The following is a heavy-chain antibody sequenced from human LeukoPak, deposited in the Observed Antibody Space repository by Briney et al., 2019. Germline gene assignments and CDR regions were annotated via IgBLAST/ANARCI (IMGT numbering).Heavy chain of an antibody. CDR3: AREWQGGIAAAGTRIEGGY. Sequence: GGSLRLSCAVSGFSDSGYWMTWVRQAPGKGLEWVANIKQDGSEKNYVGSVKGRFTISRDNAENSLFLQMNSLRVEDTAVYYCAREWQGGIAAAGTRIEGGYWGQGTLVAVSS. J-gene: IGHJ4*02. D-gene: IGHD6-13*01. CDR2: IKQDGSEK. CDR1: GFSDSGYW. V-gene: IGHV3-7*01.